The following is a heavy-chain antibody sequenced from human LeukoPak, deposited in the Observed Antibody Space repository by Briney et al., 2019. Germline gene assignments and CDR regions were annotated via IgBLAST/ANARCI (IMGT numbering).Heavy chain of an antibody. CDR2: IRSSSSII. CDR3: ARDDNWVFDS. Sequence: GGSLRLSCAASGFTFTSYSMNCVRQAPGKGREWVSYIRSSSSIICYADSVKGRFTISSDNAKNSLYLQMNSLRDEDTAVYYCARDDNWVFDSWGQGTLVTVSS. D-gene: IGHD3-16*01. CDR1: GFTFTSYS. V-gene: IGHV3-48*02. J-gene: IGHJ4*02.